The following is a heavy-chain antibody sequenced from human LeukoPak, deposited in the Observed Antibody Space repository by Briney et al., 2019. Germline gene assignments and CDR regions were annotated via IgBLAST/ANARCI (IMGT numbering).Heavy chain of an antibody. D-gene: IGHD4-17*01. J-gene: IGHJ4*02. CDR3: ARGQGYGDYYFDY. V-gene: IGHV1-2*02. CDR1: GYTFTGYY. Sequence: ASVKVSCKASGYTFTGYYMHWVRQAPGQGLEWMGWINPNSGGTNYAQKFQGRVTMTRDTSISTAYMELSRLRSDDTAVYYCARGQGYGDYYFDYWGQGTLVTVSS. CDR2: INPNSGGT.